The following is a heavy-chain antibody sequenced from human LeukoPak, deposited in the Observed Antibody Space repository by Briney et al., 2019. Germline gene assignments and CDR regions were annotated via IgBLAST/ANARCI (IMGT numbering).Heavy chain of an antibody. CDR3: ARDTPTYYYGSGNKGYFDY. V-gene: IGHV3-48*04. D-gene: IGHD3-10*01. CDR2: INGGGSPI. CDR1: GFTFSRDS. J-gene: IGHJ4*02. Sequence: GRSLRLSCAASGFTFSRDSMNWVRQAPGKGLEWVSYINGGGSPIFYADSVRGRFTISRDNAKNSLYLQMNSLRAEDTAVYYCARDTPTYYYGSGNKGYFDYWGQGTLVTVSS.